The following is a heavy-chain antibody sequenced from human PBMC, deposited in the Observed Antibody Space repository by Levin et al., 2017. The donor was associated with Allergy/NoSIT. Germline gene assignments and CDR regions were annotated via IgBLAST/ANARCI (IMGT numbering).Heavy chain of an antibody. CDR1: GYTFTNYG. D-gene: IGHD6-6*01. CDR2: ISAYNGNT. Sequence: ASVKVSCKTSGYTFTNYGIDWVRQAPGQGPEWVGWISAYNGNTKYVQKFQDRVTITTDTPTRTAYMELRSLRSDDTAIYYCAIHDSSHPLSYWGQGTLVTVSS. CDR3: AIHDSSHPLSY. V-gene: IGHV1-18*01. J-gene: IGHJ4*02.